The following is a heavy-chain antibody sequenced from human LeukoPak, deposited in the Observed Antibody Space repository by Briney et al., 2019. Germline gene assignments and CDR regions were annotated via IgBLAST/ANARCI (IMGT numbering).Heavy chain of an antibody. CDR2: FDPEDGET. Sequence: ASVKVSCKVSGYTLTELSMHWVRQAPGKGLEWMGGFDPEDGETIYAQKFQGRVTMTEDTSTDTAYMELSSLRSEDTAVYYCARGPSITMIVVAPLRGWGQGTLVTVSS. CDR3: ARGPSITMIVVAPLRG. J-gene: IGHJ4*02. CDR1: GYTLTELS. V-gene: IGHV1-24*01. D-gene: IGHD3-22*01.